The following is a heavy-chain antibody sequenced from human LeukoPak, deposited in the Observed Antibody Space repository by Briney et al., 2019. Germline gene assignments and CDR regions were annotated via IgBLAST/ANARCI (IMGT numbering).Heavy chain of an antibody. J-gene: IGHJ4*02. CDR2: ISSSDTI. CDR1: GFTFSSYE. CDR3: ARDLAAGDYRG. V-gene: IGHV3-48*03. D-gene: IGHD4-17*01. Sequence: GGSLRLSCAASGFTFSSYEMNWIRQGPGKGLEWVSYISSSDTIYYADSVKGRFTISRDNAKNSLYLQMNSLRDEDTAVYYCARDLAAGDYRGWGQGTLVTVSS.